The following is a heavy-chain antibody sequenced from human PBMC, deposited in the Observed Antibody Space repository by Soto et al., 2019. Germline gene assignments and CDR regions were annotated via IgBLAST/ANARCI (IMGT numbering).Heavy chain of an antibody. V-gene: IGHV3-30-3*01. D-gene: IGHD3-3*01. CDR3: ARDFSIGVAYYYYGMDV. CDR2: ISYDGSNK. Sequence: QVPLVESGGGVVQPGRSLRLSCAASGFTFSSYAMHWVRQAPGKGLEWVAVISYDGSNKYYADSVKGRFTISRDNSKNTLYLQMNSLRAEDTAVYYCARDFSIGVAYYYYGMDVWGQGTTVTVSS. CDR1: GFTFSSYA. J-gene: IGHJ6*02.